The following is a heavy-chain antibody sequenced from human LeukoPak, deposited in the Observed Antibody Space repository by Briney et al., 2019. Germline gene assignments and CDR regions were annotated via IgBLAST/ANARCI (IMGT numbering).Heavy chain of an antibody. J-gene: IGHJ5*02. CDR3: ARAKDAFNWFDP. V-gene: IGHV4-61*08. Sequence: SETLSLTCAVSGGSISSGGYSWSWIRQPPGKGLEWIGYIYYSGSTYYNPSLKSRVTISVDTSKNQFSLKLSSVTAADTAVYYCARAKDAFNWFDPWGQGTLVTVSS. CDR1: GGSISSGGYS. CDR2: IYYSGST.